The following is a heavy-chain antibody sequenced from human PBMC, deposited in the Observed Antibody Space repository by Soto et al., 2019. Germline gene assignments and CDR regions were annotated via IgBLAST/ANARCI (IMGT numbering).Heavy chain of an antibody. CDR2: VSYSGSV. Sequence: QVQLQESGPGLVKPSGTLSLTCAVSGVSISSSPWWSWLRQPPGKGLEWIAEVSYSGSVNSNPSLTSRLTISLDTSKNQLSLKLNSVTAADTAVYFCARVLGSSGWPALDSWGQGTMVSVTS. J-gene: IGHJ4*02. V-gene: IGHV4-4*02. CDR1: GVSISSSPW. D-gene: IGHD6-25*01. CDR3: ARVLGSSGWPALDS.